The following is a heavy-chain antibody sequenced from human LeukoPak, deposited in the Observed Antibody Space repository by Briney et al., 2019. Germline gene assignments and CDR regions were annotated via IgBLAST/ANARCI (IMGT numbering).Heavy chain of an antibody. CDR1: GFTFSSYG. CDR3: AREYYYDSSGYFYNWFDP. V-gene: IGHV3-30*03. J-gene: IGHJ5*02. D-gene: IGHD3-22*01. CDR2: ISYDGSNK. Sequence: GGSLRLSCAASGFTFSSYGMHWVRQAPGKGLEWVTVISYDGSNKYYADSVKGRFTISRDNSKNTLYLQMNSLRAEDTAVYYCAREYYYDSSGYFYNWFDPWGQGTLVTVSS.